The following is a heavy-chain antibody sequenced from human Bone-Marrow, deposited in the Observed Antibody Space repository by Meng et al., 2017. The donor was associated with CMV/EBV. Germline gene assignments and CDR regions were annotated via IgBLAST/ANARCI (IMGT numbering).Heavy chain of an antibody. CDR1: GFTINYYE. D-gene: IGHD2-2*01. J-gene: IGHJ4*02. V-gene: IGHV3-48*03. Sequence: GFTINYYEMNWVRQAPGKGLEWVSYISSSGSTIYYADSVKGRFTISRDNSKNTLYLQMNSLRAEDTAVYYCARGYCSSTSCHDLYYFDYWGQGTLVTVSS. CDR3: ARGYCSSTSCHDLYYFDY. CDR2: ISSSGSTI.